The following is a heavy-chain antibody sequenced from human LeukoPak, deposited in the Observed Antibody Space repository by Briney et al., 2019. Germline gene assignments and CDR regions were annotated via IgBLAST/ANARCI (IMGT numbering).Heavy chain of an antibody. V-gene: IGHV3-9*01. CDR3: ANAPQCDILTRLEYFQD. CDR1: GFTFDDYA. CDR2: IRWNSGSI. J-gene: IGHJ1*01. D-gene: IGHD3-9*01. Sequence: GGSLRLSCAASGFTFDDYAMHWVRQAPGKGLEWVSGIRWNSGSIGYADSVKGRFTISRDNAKNSLYLQMNSLRGEDTALYYCANAPQCDILTRLEYFQDWGQGTLVTVSS.